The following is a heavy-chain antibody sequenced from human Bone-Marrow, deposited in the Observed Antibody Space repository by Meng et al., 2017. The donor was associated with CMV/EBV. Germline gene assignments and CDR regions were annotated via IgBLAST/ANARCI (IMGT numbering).Heavy chain of an antibody. J-gene: IGHJ6*02. Sequence: SETLSLTCAAYGGSFSGYYWSWTRQPPGKGLEWIGEINHSGSTNYNPSLKSRVTISVDTSKNQFSLKLRSVTAADTAVYFCARPRRYCSGGSCSSYYGMAVWGQATTVTVSS. CDR2: INHSGST. CDR1: GGSFSGYY. CDR3: ARPRRYCSGGSCSSYYGMAV. V-gene: IGHV4-34*01. D-gene: IGHD2-15*01.